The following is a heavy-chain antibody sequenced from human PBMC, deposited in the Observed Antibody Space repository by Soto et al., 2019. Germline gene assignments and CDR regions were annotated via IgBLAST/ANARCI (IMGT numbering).Heavy chain of an antibody. CDR3: VKGSDVARQELDY. Sequence: GGSLRFSCAASEFTFSNFGMHWVRQAPGKGLEWVAAISADGSDKYFSGSVKGRFTISRDNSKNTLFLQMNSLRFEDTAVYYCVKGSDVARQELDYWGQGTLVTVSS. V-gene: IGHV3-30*18. D-gene: IGHD3-3*01. CDR2: ISADGSDK. J-gene: IGHJ4*02. CDR1: EFTFSNFG.